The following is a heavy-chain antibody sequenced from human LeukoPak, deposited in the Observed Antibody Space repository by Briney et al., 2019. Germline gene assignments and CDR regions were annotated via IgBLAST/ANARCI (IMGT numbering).Heavy chain of an antibody. D-gene: IGHD6-19*01. V-gene: IGHV3-23*01. CDR2: IIGSGDNT. Sequence: IIGSGDNTYYAESVKGRFTISRDNSKNTLFLQMNSLRAEDTAVFYCAKRSGYTTGWFFDFWGQGTLVTVSS. J-gene: IGHJ4*02. CDR3: AKRSGYTTGWFFDF.